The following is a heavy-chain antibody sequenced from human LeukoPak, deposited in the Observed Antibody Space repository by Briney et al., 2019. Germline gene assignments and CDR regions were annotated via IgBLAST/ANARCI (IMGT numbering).Heavy chain of an antibody. V-gene: IGHV1-2*02. D-gene: IGHD3-9*01. Sequence: ASLKVSCKASGYTFTGYYIHRVRQAPGQGLEWMGWINPDSGAANYAQNFQGRGTMTKDTSISTAYMELSSLRSDDTAVYYCARATAGFYGSWGQGTLVTVSS. J-gene: IGHJ5*02. CDR2: INPDSGAA. CDR3: ARATAGFYGS. CDR1: GYTFTGYY.